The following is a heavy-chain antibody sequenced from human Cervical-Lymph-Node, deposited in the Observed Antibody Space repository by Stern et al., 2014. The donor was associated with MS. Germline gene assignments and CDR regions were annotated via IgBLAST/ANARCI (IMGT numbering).Heavy chain of an antibody. V-gene: IGHV1-69*01. J-gene: IGHJ6*02. D-gene: IGHD1-26*01. Sequence: QVQLGQSGAEVKKPGSSVKVSCKASGGTFSSYAISWVRQAPGQGLERMGGYIPILGTANYAQKFQGRVTITADESTSTAYMELSSLRSEDTAVYYCARGELKEGLVRGMDVWGQGTTVTVSS. CDR3: ARGELKEGLVRGMDV. CDR1: GGTFSSYA. CDR2: YIPILGTA.